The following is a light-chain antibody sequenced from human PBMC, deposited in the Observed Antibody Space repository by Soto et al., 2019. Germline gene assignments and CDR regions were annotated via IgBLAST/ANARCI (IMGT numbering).Light chain of an antibody. CDR2: AAS. V-gene: IGKV1-9*01. CDR1: QGISSF. CDR3: PKLSGYPWT. J-gene: IGKJ1*01. Sequence: DIQWTQSPSFLSASIGDRVTFTCRASQGISSFLAWYQHTPGKAPKLLIYAASTLQSGVPSRFSGGGSGREFTLTISSLQPEDFATYYCPKLSGYPWTFGQGTKVEIK.